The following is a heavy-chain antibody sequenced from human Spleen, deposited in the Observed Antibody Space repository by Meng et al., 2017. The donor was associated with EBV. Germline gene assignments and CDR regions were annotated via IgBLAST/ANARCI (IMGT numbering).Heavy chain of an antibody. CDR3: AGDPPEFGYKSFDF. V-gene: IGHV1-69*01. Sequence: SGNEVKKLWSSLKVSCNFSEGNFLSYSITRVRQAPGQGLGWRGGIIPIFGKPNFAQKFQGRVTITADDSTNTAYLELSSLRSDDTALYYCAGDPPEFGYKSFDFWGQGTLVTVSS. CDR1: EGNFLSYS. J-gene: IGHJ4*02. CDR2: IIPIFGKP. D-gene: IGHD1-1*01.